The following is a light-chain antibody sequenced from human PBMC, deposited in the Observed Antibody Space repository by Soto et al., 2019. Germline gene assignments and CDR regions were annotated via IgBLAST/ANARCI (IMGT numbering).Light chain of an antibody. CDR2: EGS. Sequence: QSVLTQPASVSGSPGQSITISCTGTSSDIGSYNLVSWYQRHPGEAPKLIIYEGSKRPSGVSNRFSGSKSGNTASLTISGLQAEDEADYFCCSYAGTTTFVVFGGGTKLTV. CDR3: CSYAGTTTFVV. CDR1: SSDIGSYNL. J-gene: IGLJ3*02. V-gene: IGLV2-23*03.